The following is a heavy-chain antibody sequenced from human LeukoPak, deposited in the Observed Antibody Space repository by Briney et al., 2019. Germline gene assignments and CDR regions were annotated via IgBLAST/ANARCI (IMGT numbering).Heavy chain of an antibody. CDR3: AGGFNYDYNC. V-gene: IGHV4-59*01. J-gene: IGHJ4*02. CDR1: GGSISTYY. D-gene: IGHD5-18*01. CDR2: INYSGST. Sequence: PSETLSLTCTVSGGSISTYYWSWIRQPPGKGLEWIGFINYSGSTNYNPSLKSRVTISVDTTKNQFFLKLSSVTAADTAVFYCAGGFNYDYNCWGQGTLVTVSS.